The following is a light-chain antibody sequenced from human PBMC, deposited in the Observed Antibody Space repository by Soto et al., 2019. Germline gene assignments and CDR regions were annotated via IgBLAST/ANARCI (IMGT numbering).Light chain of an antibody. J-gene: IGLJ3*02. CDR2: STT. Sequence: QTVVTQEPSLTVSPGGTVTLTCASSTGPVTSGYYPNWFQQKPEQAPRPLIYSTTNKHSWTPARFSGSLLGGKAALTLSGVQPEDEAEYYCLLYYGSPQPNWVFGGGTKVTVL. CDR1: TGPVTSGYY. CDR3: LLYYGSPQPNWV. V-gene: IGLV7-43*01.